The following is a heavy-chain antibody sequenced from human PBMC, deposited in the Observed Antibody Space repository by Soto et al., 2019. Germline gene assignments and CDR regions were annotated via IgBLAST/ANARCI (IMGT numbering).Heavy chain of an antibody. CDR1: GGSISSSSYY. Sequence: PSETLSLTCTVSGGSISSSSYYWGWIRQPPGKGLEWIGSIYYSGSTYYNPSLKSRVTISVDTSKNQFSLKLSSVTAADTAVYYCARDFMQYQLPGWFDPWGQGTLVTVSS. V-gene: IGHV4-39*02. J-gene: IGHJ5*02. D-gene: IGHD2-2*01. CDR2: IYYSGST. CDR3: ARDFMQYQLPGWFDP.